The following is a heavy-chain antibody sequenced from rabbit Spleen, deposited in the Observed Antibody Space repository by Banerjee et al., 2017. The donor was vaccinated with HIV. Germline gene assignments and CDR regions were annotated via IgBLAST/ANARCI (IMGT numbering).Heavy chain of an antibody. D-gene: IGHD1-1*01. CDR3: AREANSG. CDR1: GFSFRDKDV. J-gene: IGHJ2*01. Sequence: QEHLVESGGGLAQPEGSLTLTCKASGFSFRDKDVMCWVRQAPGKGLEWIACIYAGSSGDTYYADGAKGRFTISKTSSTTVTLQMTSLTAADTATYFCAREANSGWGPGTLVTVS. CDR2: IYAGSSGDT. V-gene: IGHV1S45*01.